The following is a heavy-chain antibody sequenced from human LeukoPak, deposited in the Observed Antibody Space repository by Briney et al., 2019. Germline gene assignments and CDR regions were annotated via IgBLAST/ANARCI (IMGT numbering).Heavy chain of an antibody. D-gene: IGHD3-10*01. CDR1: GYTFTSYA. CDR2: ISAYNGGT. J-gene: IGHJ6*02. CDR3: ARDQLRYYGSNNYYSDMDF. Sequence: APVKVSCKASGYTFTSYAIAWVRQAPGQGLEWMGWISAYNGGTNYAQKFRGRVTMTTDTSTNTGYMELRSLRSDDTAVYFCARDQLRYYGSNNYYSDMDFWGQGTTVTVSS. V-gene: IGHV1-18*01.